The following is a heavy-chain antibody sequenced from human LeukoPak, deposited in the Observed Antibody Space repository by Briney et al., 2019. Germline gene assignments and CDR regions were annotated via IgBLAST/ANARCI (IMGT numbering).Heavy chain of an antibody. J-gene: IGHJ3*02. CDR1: GFTFSSHA. V-gene: IGHV3-23*01. D-gene: IGHD1-1*01. CDR2: ISVTSTT. Sequence: GGSLRLSCAASGFTFSSHALTWVPQTPGKGLDWVSSISVTSTTYYLDSLKGGFTISRDKSKNTLYLQMNSLEAEDTALYYCAKCNLDNCREGFDIWGQGTMVTVSS. CDR3: AKCNLDNCREGFDI.